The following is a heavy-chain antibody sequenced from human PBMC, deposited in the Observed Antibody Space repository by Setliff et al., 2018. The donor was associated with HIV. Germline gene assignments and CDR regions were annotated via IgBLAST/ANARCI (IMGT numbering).Heavy chain of an antibody. D-gene: IGHD6-19*01. CDR2: ISDNGGST. Sequence: GGSLRLSCAASGFTFNKYIMSWVRQAPGKGLEWVSAISDNGGSTYYADSMEGRFTISRDNSKNTLYLQLNSLRPEDTALYYCARETPNSGWYRKEGYYFDYWGQGTLVTVSS. J-gene: IGHJ4*02. CDR1: GFTFNKYI. V-gene: IGHV3-23*01. CDR3: ARETPNSGWYRKEGYYFDY.